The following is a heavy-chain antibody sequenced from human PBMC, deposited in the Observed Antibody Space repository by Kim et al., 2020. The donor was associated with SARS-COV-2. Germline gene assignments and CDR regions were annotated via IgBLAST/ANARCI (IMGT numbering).Heavy chain of an antibody. D-gene: IGHD3-22*01. J-gene: IGHJ3*02. CDR3: ARDLTYYYDSSGGVTVVAFDI. CDR2: INTNTGNP. V-gene: IGHV7-4-1*02. Sequence: ASVKVSCKASGYTFTSYAMNWVRQAPGQGLEWMGWINTNTGNPTYAQGFTGRFVFSLDTSVSTAYLQISSLKAEDTAVYYCARDLTYYYDSSGGVTVVAFDIWGQGTMVTVSS. CDR1: GYTFTSYA.